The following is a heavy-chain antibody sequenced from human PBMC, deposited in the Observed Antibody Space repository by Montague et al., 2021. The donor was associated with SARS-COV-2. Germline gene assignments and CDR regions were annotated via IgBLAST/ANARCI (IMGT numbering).Heavy chain of an antibody. Sequence: SLRLSCAASGFTVSSNYMSWVRQAPGKGLEWVSVIYSGGSTYYADSVKGRFTISRDNSKNTLYLQMNSLRAEDTAVYYCARSYVEMATIFDPHYWYFDLWGRGTLVTVSS. CDR2: IYSGGST. J-gene: IGHJ2*01. CDR1: GFTVSSNY. D-gene: IGHD5-24*01. V-gene: IGHV3-53*01. CDR3: ARSYVEMATIFDPHYWYFDL.